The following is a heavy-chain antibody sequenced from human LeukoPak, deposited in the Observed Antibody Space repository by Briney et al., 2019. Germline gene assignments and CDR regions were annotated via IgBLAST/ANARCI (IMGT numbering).Heavy chain of an antibody. CDR1: GYTLTELS. Sequence: PEASVKVSCKVSGYTLTELSMHWVRQAPGKGFEWMGGFDPEDGETIYAQKFQGRVTMTEDTSTDTAYMELSSLRSEDTAVYYCARGRYSYGSLGWDDYWGQGTLVTVSS. CDR2: FDPEDGET. D-gene: IGHD5-18*01. V-gene: IGHV1-24*01. CDR3: ARGRYSYGSLGWDDY. J-gene: IGHJ4*02.